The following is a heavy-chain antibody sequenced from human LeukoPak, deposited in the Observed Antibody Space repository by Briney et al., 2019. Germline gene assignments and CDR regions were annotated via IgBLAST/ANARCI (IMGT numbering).Heavy chain of an antibody. J-gene: IGHJ5*01. CDR2: INPNTGGT. V-gene: IGHV1-2*06. CDR1: GYTFTAYY. CDR3: ARDSFRGGAADNWFDS. Sequence: ASVKVSCKASGYTFTAYYIHWLRQAPGQGLEWMGRINPNTGGTNFAQNFQGRVTVTRDTSINTAYMELSSLKSDDTALYYCARDSFRGGAADNWFDSWGQGTLVTVSS. D-gene: IGHD3-10*01.